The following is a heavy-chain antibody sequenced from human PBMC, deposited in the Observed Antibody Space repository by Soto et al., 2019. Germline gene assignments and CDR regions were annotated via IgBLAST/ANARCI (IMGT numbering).Heavy chain of an antibody. CDR2: ISYSGTT. CDR1: GGFISSYY. V-gene: IGHV4-59*01. CDR3: AREDSSGYYYGPLDY. D-gene: IGHD3-22*01. J-gene: IGHJ4*02. Sequence: TLSLTCRVSGGFISSYYWTWIRQPPGKGLEWVGYISYSGTTNYNPSLKSRVTISVDTSKNQFSLKLRSVTAADTAVYYCAREDSSGYYYGPLDYWGQGTLVTVSS.